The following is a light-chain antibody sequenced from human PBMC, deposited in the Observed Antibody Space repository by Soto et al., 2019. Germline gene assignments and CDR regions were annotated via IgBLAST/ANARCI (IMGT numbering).Light chain of an antibody. CDR2: DVS. J-gene: IGLJ2*01. V-gene: IGLV2-14*03. CDR3: SSYTSSDTPLV. CDR1: SSDVGGHDY. Sequence: QSALTQPASVSGSPGQSITISCTGTSSDVGGHDYVSWYQLHTGKAPKLIIYDVSNRPSGVSNRFSGSKSGNTASLTISGLQAEDEADYYCSSYTSSDTPLVFGGGTKLTVL.